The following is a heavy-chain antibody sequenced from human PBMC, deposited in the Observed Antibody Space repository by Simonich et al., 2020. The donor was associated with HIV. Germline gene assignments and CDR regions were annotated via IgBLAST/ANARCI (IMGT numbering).Heavy chain of an antibody. J-gene: IGHJ3*02. CDR3: ARILPIKIIDSDAFDI. CDR2: INPNSGGT. CDR1: GYTFTNYD. V-gene: IGHV1-2*02. Sequence: VQLVQSGAEVKKPGASVKVSCKTSGYTFTNYDINWVRQATGQGPEWMGWINPNSGGTSYAQKCQGRVTMTRDTSISTAYMELSRLKSDDTAVYYCARILPIKIIDSDAFDIWGQGTMVTVSS.